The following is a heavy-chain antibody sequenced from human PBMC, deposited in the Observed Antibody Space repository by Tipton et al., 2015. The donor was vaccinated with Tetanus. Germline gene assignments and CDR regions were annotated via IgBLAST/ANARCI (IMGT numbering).Heavy chain of an antibody. D-gene: IGHD2-15*01. Sequence: TLSLTCSVSGGSLFSGSFYWAWVRQPPGKGLEWIGNIYYNGNTYYLSSLESRVTISTDTSKNQVSLSLRSVTAADTAVYYCAGQADNWFDPWGPGTRVTVSS. J-gene: IGHJ5*02. CDR1: GGSLFSGSFY. CDR2: IYYNGNT. V-gene: IGHV4-39*01. CDR3: AGQADNWFDP.